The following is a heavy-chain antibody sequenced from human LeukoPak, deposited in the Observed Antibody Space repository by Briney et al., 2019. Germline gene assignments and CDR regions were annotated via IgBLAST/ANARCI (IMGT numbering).Heavy chain of an antibody. V-gene: IGHV3-74*01. CDR1: GFTFSSYG. J-gene: IGHJ2*01. D-gene: IGHD3/OR15-3a*01. Sequence: TGGSLRLSCAASGFTFSSYGMHWVRQAPGKGLVWVSRINVDGSIRDYADSVKGRFTISRDNAKNTLYLQMNSLRGEDSTVYYCARGKDFWTGYPIYWYFDLWGRGTLVTVSS. CDR2: INVDGSIR. CDR3: ARGKDFWTGYPIYWYFDL.